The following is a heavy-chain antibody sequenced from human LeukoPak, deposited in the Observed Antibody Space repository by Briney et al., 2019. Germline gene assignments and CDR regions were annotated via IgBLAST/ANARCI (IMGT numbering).Heavy chain of an antibody. V-gene: IGHV4-59*11. CDR2: IYDSGAT. CDR3: ATRPAGTTWAAIFDF. D-gene: IGHD1-14*01. CDR1: GSMSNQL. J-gene: IGHJ5*01. Sequence: SETLSLTCTVFGSMSNQLWSWIRQPPGKGLEGIGYIYDSGATDYNPSLKSRVTMSVDTSANQFSLKLSSVTTADTAVYYCATRPAGTTWAAIFDFWSRGTLVTVSS.